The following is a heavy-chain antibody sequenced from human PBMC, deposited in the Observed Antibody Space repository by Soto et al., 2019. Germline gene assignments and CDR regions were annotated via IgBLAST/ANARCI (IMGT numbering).Heavy chain of an antibody. V-gene: IGHV1-69*13. CDR2: IIPIFGTA. CDR1: GGTFSSYA. J-gene: IGHJ3*02. D-gene: IGHD6-6*01. Sequence: ASVKVSCKASGGTFSSYAISWVRQAPGQGLEWMGGIIPIFGTANYAQKFQGRVTITADESTSTAYMELSSLRSEDTAVYYCARGGQQLVIPENDAFDIWGQGTMVTVSS. CDR3: ARGGQQLVIPENDAFDI.